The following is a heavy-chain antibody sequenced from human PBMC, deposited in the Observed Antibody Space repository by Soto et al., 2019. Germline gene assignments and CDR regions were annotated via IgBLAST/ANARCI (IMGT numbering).Heavy chain of an antibody. J-gene: IGHJ4*02. V-gene: IGHV3-23*01. Sequence: PGGSLRLSCAASGFTFSSYAMSWVRQAPGKGLKWVSAISGSGGSTYYADSVKGRFTISRDNSKNTLYLQMNSLRAEDTAVYYCAKGGYSYGYPFDYWGQGTLVTVSS. CDR3: AKGGYSYGYPFDY. CDR2: ISGSGGST. D-gene: IGHD5-18*01. CDR1: GFTFSSYA.